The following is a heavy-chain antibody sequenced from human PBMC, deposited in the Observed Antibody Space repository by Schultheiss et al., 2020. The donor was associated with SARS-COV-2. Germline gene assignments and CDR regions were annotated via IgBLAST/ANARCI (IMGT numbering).Heavy chain of an antibody. Sequence: GGSLRLSCEASGFTFSSYWMSWVRQAPGKGLEWVSAISGSGGSTYYADSVKGRFTISRDNSKNTLYLQMNSLRAEDTAVYYCAKSHCSSTSCYNAFDYWGQGTLVTVSS. J-gene: IGHJ4*02. CDR1: GFTFSSYW. CDR3: AKSHCSSTSCYNAFDY. V-gene: IGHV3-23*01. CDR2: ISGSGGST. D-gene: IGHD2-2*02.